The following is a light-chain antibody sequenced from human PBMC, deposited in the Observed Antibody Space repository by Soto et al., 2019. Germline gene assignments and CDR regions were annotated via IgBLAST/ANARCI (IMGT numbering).Light chain of an antibody. V-gene: IGLV2-8*01. J-gene: IGLJ1*01. CDR2: EVT. Sequence: QSVLTQPPSASGSPGQSVTISCTGTSSDVGDYNYVSWYQQHPGKAPRLMIFEVTKRPSGVPDRFSGSKSGNTASLTVSGLQADDEADYFCCSFAGSYTSYVFGTGTKVTVL. CDR3: CSFAGSYTSYV. CDR1: SSDVGDYNY.